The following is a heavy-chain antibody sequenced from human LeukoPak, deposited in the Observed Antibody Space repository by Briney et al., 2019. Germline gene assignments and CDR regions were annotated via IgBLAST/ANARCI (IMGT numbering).Heavy chain of an antibody. V-gene: IGHV3-49*03. CDR1: GFTFSNAW. Sequence: GGSLRLSCAASGFTFSNAWMSWFRQAPGKGLEWVGFIRSKAYGGTTEYAASVKGRFTISRDDSKSIAYLQMNSLKTEDTAVYYCTRDCSSTSCYDYGMDVWGQGTTVTVSS. CDR3: TRDCSSTSCYDYGMDV. D-gene: IGHD2-2*01. CDR2: IRSKAYGGTT. J-gene: IGHJ6*02.